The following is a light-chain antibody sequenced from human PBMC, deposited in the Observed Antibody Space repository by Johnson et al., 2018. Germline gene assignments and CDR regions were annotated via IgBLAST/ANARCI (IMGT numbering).Light chain of an antibody. CDR1: SSNIGNNY. V-gene: IGLV1-51*02. Sequence: QSVLTQPPSVSAAPGQKVTISCSGSSSNIGNNYVSWYQQLPGTAPKLLIYENNKRPSWIPDRFSGSKSGTSATLRITGLQTGDEADYYCGTWDSSLSAGNVFGTGTKVTVL. J-gene: IGLJ1*01. CDR2: ENN. CDR3: GTWDSSLSAGNV.